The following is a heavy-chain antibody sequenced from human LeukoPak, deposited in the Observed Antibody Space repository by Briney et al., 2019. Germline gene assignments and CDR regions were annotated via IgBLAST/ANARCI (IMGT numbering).Heavy chain of an antibody. CDR3: ARGTSRFRMTRGAFDI. D-gene: IGHD2-2*01. Sequence: SETLSLTCTVSGYSISSGYYWGWIRQPPGKGLEWIGSIYHSGRTFYNPSLKSRVTISVDTSKNQFSLKLSSVTAADTAVYYCARGTSRFRMTRGAFDIWGQGTMVTVSS. CDR2: IYHSGRT. V-gene: IGHV4-38-2*02. J-gene: IGHJ3*02. CDR1: GYSISSGYY.